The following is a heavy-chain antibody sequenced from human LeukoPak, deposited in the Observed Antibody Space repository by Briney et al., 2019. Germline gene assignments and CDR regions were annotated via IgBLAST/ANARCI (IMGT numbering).Heavy chain of an antibody. CDR1: GVTFSNYA. CDR2: ISGSGGST. V-gene: IGHV3-23*01. CDR3: AKASDNWNYENWFDP. D-gene: IGHD1-7*01. Sequence: GGSLRLSRAASGVTFSNYAMSWARQAPGKGLEWVSGISGSGGSTYYADSVKGRFTISRDNSKNTLYLQMNSLRAEDTAVYYCAKASDNWNYENWFDPWGQGTLVTVSS. J-gene: IGHJ5*02.